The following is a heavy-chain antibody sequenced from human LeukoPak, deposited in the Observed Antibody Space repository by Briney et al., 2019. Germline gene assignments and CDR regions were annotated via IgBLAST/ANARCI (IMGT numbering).Heavy chain of an antibody. CDR2: IYTSGTI. D-gene: IGHD2-2*01. CDR3: AREKVGYYYYMDV. V-gene: IGHV4-4*07. Sequence: PSETLSLTCTVCGGSISSYYWSWIRQPAGTALEWIGRIYTSGTITYNPSLKSRVTMSVDTSKNQFSLKLSSMTAADTAVYYCAREKVGYYYYMDVWGKGTTVTISS. J-gene: IGHJ6*03. CDR1: GGSISSYY.